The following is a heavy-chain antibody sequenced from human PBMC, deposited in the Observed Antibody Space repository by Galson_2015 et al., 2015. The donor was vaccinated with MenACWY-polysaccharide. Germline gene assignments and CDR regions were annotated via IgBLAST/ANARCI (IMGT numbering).Heavy chain of an antibody. CDR1: GFTFSSYA. Sequence: SLRLSCAASGFTFSSYAMHWVRQAPGKGLEWVAVISYDGSNKHYADSVKGRFTISRDNSKNTLYLQMNSLRAEDTAVYYCARDAVKYQLLWGAFDIWGQGTMVTVSS. D-gene: IGHD2-2*01. V-gene: IGHV3-30-3*01. J-gene: IGHJ3*02. CDR2: ISYDGSNK. CDR3: ARDAVKYQLLWGAFDI.